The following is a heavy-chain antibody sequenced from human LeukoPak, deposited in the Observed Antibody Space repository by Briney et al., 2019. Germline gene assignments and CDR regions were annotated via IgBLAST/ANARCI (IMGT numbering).Heavy chain of an antibody. Sequence: GSLRLSCAASGFTFSSYWMSWVRQAPGKGLEWVANIKQDGREKYYVDSVKGRFTISRDNAKNSLYLQMNSLRAEDTAVYYCARDLGHTYYYDSSGNESVDAFDIWGQGTMVTVSS. CDR2: IKQDGREK. CDR3: ARDLGHTYYYDSSGNESVDAFDI. CDR1: GFTFSSYW. V-gene: IGHV3-7*01. D-gene: IGHD3-22*01. J-gene: IGHJ3*02.